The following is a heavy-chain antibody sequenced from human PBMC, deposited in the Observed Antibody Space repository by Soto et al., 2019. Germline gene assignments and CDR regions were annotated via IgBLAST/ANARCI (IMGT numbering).Heavy chain of an antibody. V-gene: IGHV4-4*02. CDR2: MSHIGSV. D-gene: IGHD6-19*01. J-gene: IGHJ4*02. Sequence: QVRLQESGPGLVQPSGTLSLSCVVSGVSLGSNYYWGWVRQSPGKGLVWLGDMSHIGSVNYNPALWSRVTIALDKSQNQFSLQLSAVPDADTAVCAWARSLGGYAIEYWVQGPLGSVS. CDR3: ARSLGGYAIEY. CDR1: GVSLGSNYY.